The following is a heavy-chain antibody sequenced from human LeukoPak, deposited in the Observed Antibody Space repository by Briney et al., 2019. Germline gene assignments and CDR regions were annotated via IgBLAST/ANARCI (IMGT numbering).Heavy chain of an antibody. Sequence: PGGSLRLSCEGSGFTFSSYGMNWVRQAPGKGLEWVSFISRRSDDINYADFVKGRFTISRDNAKNSLYLQMTSLRAEDTAVYYCARYFDSSGYPYYVDYWGRGALGTGSS. V-gene: IGHV3-21*05. CDR1: GFTFSSYG. D-gene: IGHD3-22*01. CDR2: ISRRSDDI. CDR3: ARYFDSSGYPYYVDY. J-gene: IGHJ4*02.